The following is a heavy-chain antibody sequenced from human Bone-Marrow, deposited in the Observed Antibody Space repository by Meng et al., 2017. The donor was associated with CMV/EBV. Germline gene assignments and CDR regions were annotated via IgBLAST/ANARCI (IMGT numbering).Heavy chain of an antibody. J-gene: IGHJ4*02. CDR2: IRYDGSNK. D-gene: IGHD3-22*01. Sequence: GESLKISCAASGFTFSSYGMHWVRQAPGKGLEWVAFIRYDGSNKYYADSVKGRFTISRDNSKNTLYLQMNSLRAEDTAVYYCAKTLLLDYWGQGTLVTVSS. CDR1: GFTFSSYG. V-gene: IGHV3-30*02. CDR3: AKTLLLDY.